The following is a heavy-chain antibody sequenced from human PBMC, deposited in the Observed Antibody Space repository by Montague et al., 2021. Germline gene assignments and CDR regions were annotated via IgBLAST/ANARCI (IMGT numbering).Heavy chain of an antibody. D-gene: IGHD1/OR15-1a*01. Sequence: SETLSLTCTVSGGSISDFYWSWIRQPPAKGLEWIGYIYDSGTTNSNPSLQSRVTISADTSMNQFSLNLRSVTAADTAVYFGARRPGNRAPFDYWGQGTLVTVSS. CDR3: ARRPGNRAPFDY. CDR1: GGSISDFY. J-gene: IGHJ4*02. V-gene: IGHV4-59*08. CDR2: IYDSGTT.